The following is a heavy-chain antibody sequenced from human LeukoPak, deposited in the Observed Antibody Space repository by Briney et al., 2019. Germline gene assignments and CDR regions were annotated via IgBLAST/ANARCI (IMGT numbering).Heavy chain of an antibody. D-gene: IGHD4-23*01. V-gene: IGHV3-21*01. CDR2: ISSSGTYK. Sequence: GGSLRLSCTTSGFTFRSSSFNWVRQVPGKGLEWVASISSSGTYKYYGDSVEGRFTISRDNSKNTLYLQMNSLRAEDTAVYYCAREPGGNPTFFYWGQGTLVTVSS. J-gene: IGHJ4*02. CDR3: AREPGGNPTFFY. CDR1: GFTFRSSS.